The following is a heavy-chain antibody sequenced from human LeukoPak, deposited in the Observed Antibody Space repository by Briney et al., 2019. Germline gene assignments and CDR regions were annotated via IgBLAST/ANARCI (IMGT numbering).Heavy chain of an antibody. CDR3: ARVVGANRDYYYYQMDV. D-gene: IGHD1-26*01. Sequence: SETLSLTCAVYGGSFSGYYWSWIRQSPDKGLEWIGEIHHSGSTNYNSSLKSRVTISVDKSKNQFSLKLNSVTAADTAVYYCARVVGANRDYYYYQMDVWGKGTTVTVSS. J-gene: IGHJ6*03. CDR1: GGSFSGYY. V-gene: IGHV4-34*01. CDR2: IHHSGST.